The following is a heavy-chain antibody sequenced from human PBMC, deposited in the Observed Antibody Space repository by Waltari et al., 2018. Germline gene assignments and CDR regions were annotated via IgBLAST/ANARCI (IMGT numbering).Heavy chain of an antibody. V-gene: IGHV3-21*01. Sequence: EVQLVESGGGLVKPGGSLRLSCAASGFTFSSYRMNWVRQAPGKGLEWVSSISSSSRYIYYPDSVKGRFTISRDNAKNSLYLQMNSLRAEDTAVYYCARGKVSSRKTLDYWGQGTLVTVSS. J-gene: IGHJ4*02. CDR1: GFTFSSYR. CDR3: ARGKVSSRKTLDY. D-gene: IGHD6-13*01. CDR2: ISSSSRYI.